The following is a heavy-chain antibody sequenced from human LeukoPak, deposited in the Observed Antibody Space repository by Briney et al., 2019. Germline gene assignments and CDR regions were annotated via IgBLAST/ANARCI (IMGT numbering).Heavy chain of an antibody. D-gene: IGHD6-6*01. Sequence: GGSLRLSCAASGFTFSTYAMTWVRQAPGKGLERVSGINSNGDEIYYADSVRGRFTISRDNSNNALYLQMDSLRAEDTAVYYCANWIGSSSRDYWGQGTLVTVSS. CDR2: INSNGDEI. J-gene: IGHJ4*02. CDR1: GFTFSTYA. CDR3: ANWIGSSSRDY. V-gene: IGHV3-23*01.